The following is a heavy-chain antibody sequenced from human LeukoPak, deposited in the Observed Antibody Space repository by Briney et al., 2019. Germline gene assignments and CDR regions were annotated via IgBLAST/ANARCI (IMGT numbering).Heavy chain of an antibody. CDR2: INHSGST. D-gene: IGHD6-19*01. Sequence: SETLSLTCAVYGGSFSGYYWSWIRQPPGKGLEWIGEINHSGSTNYNPSLKSRVTISVDTSKNQFSLKLSSVTAADTAVYYCARPSPYSSGGYFDYWGQGTLVTVSS. CDR1: GGSFSGYY. V-gene: IGHV4-34*01. CDR3: ARPSPYSSGGYFDY. J-gene: IGHJ4*02.